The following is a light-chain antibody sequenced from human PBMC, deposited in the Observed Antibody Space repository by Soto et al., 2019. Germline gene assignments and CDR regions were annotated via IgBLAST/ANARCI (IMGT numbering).Light chain of an antibody. CDR1: SSNIGSNY. V-gene: IGLV1-47*01. Sequence: QAVVTQPPSASGTPGQRVTISCSGSSSNIGSNYVYWYQQLPGTAPKLLIYRNNQRPSGVPDRFSGSKSGTSASLAISGLRSKDEADYYCAAWDDSLSGPNWVFGGGTKLTVL. J-gene: IGLJ3*02. CDR3: AAWDDSLSGPNWV. CDR2: RNN.